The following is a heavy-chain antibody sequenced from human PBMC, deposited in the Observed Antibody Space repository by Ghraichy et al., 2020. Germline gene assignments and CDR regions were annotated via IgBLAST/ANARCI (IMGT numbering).Heavy chain of an antibody. CDR1: GGSISSSSYY. D-gene: IGHD4-17*01. J-gene: IGHJ5*02. CDR3: ARQSLDYGDSRKPGWFDP. CDR2: IYYSGST. Sequence: SETLSLTCTVSGGSISSSSYYWGWIRQPPGKGLEWIGSIYYSGSTYYNPSLKSRVTISVDTSKNQFSLKLSSVTAADTAVYYCARQSLDYGDSRKPGWFDPWGQGTLVTVSS. V-gene: IGHV4-39*01.